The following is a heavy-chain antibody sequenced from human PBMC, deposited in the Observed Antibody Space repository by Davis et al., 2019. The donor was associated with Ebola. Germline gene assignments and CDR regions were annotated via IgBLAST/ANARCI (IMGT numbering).Heavy chain of an antibody. CDR1: GFTFNNHW. CDR3: AKRMVQGVYYYGMDV. V-gene: IGHV3-23*01. D-gene: IGHD3-10*01. Sequence: PGGSLRLSCAASGFTFNNHWMHWVRQAPGKGLEWVSAISGTTGNTYYADSVKGRFTISRDNSKNTLYLQMNSLRAEDTAVYYCAKRMVQGVYYYGMDVWGQGTTVTVSS. J-gene: IGHJ6*02. CDR2: ISGTTGNT.